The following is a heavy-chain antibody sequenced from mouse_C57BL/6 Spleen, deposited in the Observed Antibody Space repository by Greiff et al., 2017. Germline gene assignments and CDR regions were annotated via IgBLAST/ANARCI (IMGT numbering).Heavy chain of an antibody. CDR1: GFNIKDYY. CDR2: IDPEDGET. D-gene: IGHD1-1*01. Sequence: EVQRVESGAELVKPGASVKLSCTASGFNIKDYYMHWVKQRTEQGLEWIGRIDPEDGETKYAPKFQGKATITADTSSNTAYLQLSSLTSEDTAVYYCARSLSYYYGSTWFAYWGQGTLVTVSA. V-gene: IGHV14-2*01. J-gene: IGHJ3*01. CDR3: ARSLSYYYGSTWFAY.